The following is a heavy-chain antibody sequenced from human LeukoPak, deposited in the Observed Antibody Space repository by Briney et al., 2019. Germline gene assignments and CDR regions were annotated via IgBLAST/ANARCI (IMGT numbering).Heavy chain of an antibody. CDR3: ARGGGGWYTRDFDY. J-gene: IGHJ4*02. V-gene: IGHV4-59*01. Sequence: PSETLSLTCTVSGASISSYHWTWIRQPPGKGLEWIGNIYYSGSTNYNPSLKSRVTISVDTSKNQFSLKLSSVTAADTAVYYCARGGGGWYTRDFDYWGQGTLVTVSS. CDR2: IYYSGST. CDR1: GASISSYH. D-gene: IGHD6-19*01.